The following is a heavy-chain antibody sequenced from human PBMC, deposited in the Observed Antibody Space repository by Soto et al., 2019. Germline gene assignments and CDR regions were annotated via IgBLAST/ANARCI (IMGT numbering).Heavy chain of an antibody. D-gene: IGHD2-15*01. V-gene: IGHV3-23*01. CDR2: ISGSGGST. J-gene: IGHJ4*02. Sequence: GESLKISCAASGFTFSSYAMSWVRRAPGKGLEWVSAISGSGGSTYYADSVKGRFTISRDNSKNTLYLQMNSLRAEDTAVYYCARVTVAALDYWGQGTLVTVSS. CDR3: ARVTVAALDY. CDR1: GFTFSSYA.